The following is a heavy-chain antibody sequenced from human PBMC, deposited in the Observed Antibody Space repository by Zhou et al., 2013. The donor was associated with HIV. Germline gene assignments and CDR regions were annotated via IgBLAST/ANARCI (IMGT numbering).Heavy chain of an antibody. D-gene: IGHD5-18*01. Sequence: QVQLVQSGAEVKKPGSSVKVSCKASGGTFSSYAISWVRQAPGQGLEWMGGIIPIFGTANYAQKFQGRVTITTDESTSTAYMELSSLRSEDTAVYYCARTSSYGYGSSLVGWYFDRLGPWHPWSRVS. V-gene: IGHV1-69*05. J-gene: IGHJ2*01. CDR1: GGTFSSYA. CDR3: ARTSSYGYGSSLVGWYFDR. CDR2: IIPIFGTA.